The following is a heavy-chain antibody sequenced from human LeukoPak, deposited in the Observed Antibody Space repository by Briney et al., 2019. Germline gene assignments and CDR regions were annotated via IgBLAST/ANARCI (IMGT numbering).Heavy chain of an antibody. Sequence: SETLSLTCAVYGGSFSGYYWSWIRQPPGKGLEWIGEINHSGSTNYNPSPKSRVTISVDTSKNQFSLKLSSVTAADTAVYYCARHCWGGYRPYFDYWGQGTLVTVSS. CDR1: GGSFSGYY. V-gene: IGHV4-34*01. D-gene: IGHD3-16*02. CDR2: INHSGST. J-gene: IGHJ4*02. CDR3: ARHCWGGYRPYFDY.